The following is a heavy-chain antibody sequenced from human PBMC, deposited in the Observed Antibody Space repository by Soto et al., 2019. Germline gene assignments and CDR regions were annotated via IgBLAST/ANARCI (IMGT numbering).Heavy chain of an antibody. CDR1: GCSISSGGYY. Sequence: QVQLQESGPGLVKPSQTLSLTCTVSGCSISSGGYYWSWIRQHPGKGLEWIGYIYYRGRTSYNPSLTILVTISVDTYKNQFSLKLSSVTAADTAVYSCETTSIVGATVFDYLGQGTLVTVSS. J-gene: IGHJ4*02. CDR3: ETTSIVGATVFDY. D-gene: IGHD1-26*01. CDR2: IYYRGRT. V-gene: IGHV4-31*01.